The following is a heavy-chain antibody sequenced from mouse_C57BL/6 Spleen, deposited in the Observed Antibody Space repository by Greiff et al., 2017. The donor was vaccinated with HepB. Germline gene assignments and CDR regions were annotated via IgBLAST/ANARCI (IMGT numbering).Heavy chain of an antibody. D-gene: IGHD3-2*02. J-gene: IGHJ3*01. CDR1: GYAFTNYL. V-gene: IGHV1-54*01. CDR3: ARDSSEGRFAY. Sequence: VQLQQSGAELVRPGTSVKVSCKASGYAFTNYLIEWVKQRPGQGLEWIGVIYPGSGGTNYNEKFKGKATLTADKSSSTAYMQLSSLTSEDSAVYFCARDSSEGRFAYWGQGTLVTVSA. CDR2: IYPGSGGT.